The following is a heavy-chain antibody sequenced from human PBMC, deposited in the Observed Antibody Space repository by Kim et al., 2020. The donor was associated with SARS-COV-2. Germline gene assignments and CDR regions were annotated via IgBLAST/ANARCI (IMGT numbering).Heavy chain of an antibody. J-gene: IGHJ4*02. Sequence: NYNPSLKSRVTISVDTSKNQFSLKLSSVTAADTAVYYCARDRGWLQPLFDYWGQGTLVTVSS. V-gene: IGHV4-59*01. D-gene: IGHD5-12*01. CDR3: ARDRGWLQPLFDY.